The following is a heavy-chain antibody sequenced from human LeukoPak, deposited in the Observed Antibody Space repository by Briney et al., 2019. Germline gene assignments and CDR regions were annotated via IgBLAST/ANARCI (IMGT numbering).Heavy chain of an antibody. D-gene: IGHD1/OR15-1a*01. CDR2: ISYDGSNK. CDR3: ARGWNTTPRSGFDI. V-gene: IGHV3-30*04. Sequence: GGSLRLSCAASGFTFSSYAMHWVRQAPGKGLEWVAVISYDGSNKYYADSVKGRFTISRDNSKNTLFLQMNSLGAEDTALYYCARGWNTTPRSGFDIWGLGTTVTVSS. CDR1: GFTFSSYA. J-gene: IGHJ3*02.